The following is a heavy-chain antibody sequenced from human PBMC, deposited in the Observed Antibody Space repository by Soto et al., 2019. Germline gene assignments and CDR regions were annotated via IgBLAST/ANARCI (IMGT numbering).Heavy chain of an antibody. J-gene: IGHJ3*01. CDR3: AAVYFDSSGYASGDAFAF. CDR2: VDPSGGST. D-gene: IGHD3-22*01. V-gene: IGHV1-46*01. CDR1: GYTFISYY. Sequence: ASVKVSCKASGYTFISYYMHWVRQAPGQGLEWMGMVDPSGGSTRFAQNFQDRVTMTSDTSTSTVYMELSSLRSEDTAVYYCAAVYFDSSGYASGDAFAFWGQGTLVTVPS.